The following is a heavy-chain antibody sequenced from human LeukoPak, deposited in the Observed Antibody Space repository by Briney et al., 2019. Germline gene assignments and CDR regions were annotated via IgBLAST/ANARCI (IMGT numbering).Heavy chain of an antibody. V-gene: IGHV1-18*01. Sequence: ASVKVYCKASAYTFTNYGISWAGQAPGQGLEWMGWINPNNGNTRYAEDLQGRVTMTTDISTSTAYMELRSLRSDATAIYYCARDFTPPHCTTPNCPRGGWFDPWGQGTLVTVSS. CDR2: INPNNGNT. CDR3: ARDFTPPHCTTPNCPRGGWFDP. CDR1: AYTFTNYG. D-gene: IGHD2-8*01. J-gene: IGHJ5*02.